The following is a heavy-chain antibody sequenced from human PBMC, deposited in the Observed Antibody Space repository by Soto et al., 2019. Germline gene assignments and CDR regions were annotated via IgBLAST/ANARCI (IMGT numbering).Heavy chain of an antibody. Sequence: PSETLSLTCTVSGGSISSSSYYWGWIRQPPGKGLEWIGSIYYSGSSNCNTSPKSRVTISVDTSKNQFSLELTSVTAADTAVYYCAGGPRGVPNWFDPWGQGTLVTASS. V-gene: IGHV4-39*07. D-gene: IGHD2-2*01. CDR2: IYYSGSS. J-gene: IGHJ5*02. CDR1: GGSISSSSYY. CDR3: AGGPRGVPNWFDP.